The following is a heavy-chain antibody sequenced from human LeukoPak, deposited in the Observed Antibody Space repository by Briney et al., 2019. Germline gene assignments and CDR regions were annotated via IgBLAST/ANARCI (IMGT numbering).Heavy chain of an antibody. Sequence: PSETLSLTCTVSGGSISSSSYYWGWIRQPPGKGLEWIGSIYYSGSTNYNPSLKSRVTISVDTSKNQFSLKLSSVTAADTAVYYCARHRSGAAMAPRWFDPWGQGTLVTVSS. V-gene: IGHV4-39*01. D-gene: IGHD5-18*01. CDR1: GGSISSSSYY. J-gene: IGHJ5*02. CDR2: IYYSGST. CDR3: ARHRSGAAMAPRWFDP.